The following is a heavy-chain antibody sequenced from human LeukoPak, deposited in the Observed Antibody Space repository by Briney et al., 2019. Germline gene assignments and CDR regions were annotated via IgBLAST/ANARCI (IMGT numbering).Heavy chain of an antibody. D-gene: IGHD2-2*01. Sequence: SETLSLTCTVSGGSISSSSYYWGWIRQPPGKGLEWIGSIYYGGSTYYNPSLKSRVTISVDTSKNQFSLKLSSVTAADTAVYYCARDYCSTTTCYSYNWFDPWGQGTLVTVSS. CDR1: GGSISSSSYY. J-gene: IGHJ5*02. CDR2: IYYGGST. V-gene: IGHV4-39*07. CDR3: ARDYCSTTTCYSYNWFDP.